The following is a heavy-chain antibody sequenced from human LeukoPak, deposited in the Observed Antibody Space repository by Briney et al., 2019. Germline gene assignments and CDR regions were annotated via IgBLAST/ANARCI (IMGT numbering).Heavy chain of an antibody. CDR3: ASDIYGSQPSDY. V-gene: IGHV1-69*05. D-gene: IGHD3-10*01. Sequence: SVKVSCKASGGTFRDFAVSWVRQAPGQELEWMGGIVPIFDTPNYAQRFEDRVTITTDEATNTAYMELTGLRSEDTAVYYCASDIYGSQPSDYWGQGTLVIVSS. J-gene: IGHJ4*02. CDR1: GGTFRDFA. CDR2: IVPIFDTP.